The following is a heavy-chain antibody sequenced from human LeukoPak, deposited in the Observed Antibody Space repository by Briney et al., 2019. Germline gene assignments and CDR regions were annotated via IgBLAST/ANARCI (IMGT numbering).Heavy chain of an antibody. Sequence: PSETLSLTCTVSGGSISSYYWSWIRQPPGKGLAWIGYVYYSGNTNYNPSLKSRVTISVDTSRNQFSLKVSSVTAADTAVYYCAYVEGNWFDPWGQGTLVTVSS. CDR2: VYYSGNT. CDR1: GGSISSYY. J-gene: IGHJ5*02. CDR3: AYVEGNWFDP. D-gene: IGHD3-16*01. V-gene: IGHV4-59*01.